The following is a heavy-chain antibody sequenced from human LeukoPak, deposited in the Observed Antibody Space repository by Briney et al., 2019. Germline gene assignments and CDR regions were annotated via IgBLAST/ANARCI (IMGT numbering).Heavy chain of an antibody. D-gene: IGHD3-10*01. V-gene: IGHV3-74*01. Sequence: GGSLRLSCAASGFAFSNYWMHWVRQAPGKGLVWVSRINTDGTSTSYADSVKGRFTISRDNSKNTLYLQMNSLRAEDTAVYYCAREGGSGSYGAFDIWGQGTMVTVSS. CDR2: INTDGTST. J-gene: IGHJ3*02. CDR1: GFAFSNYW. CDR3: AREGGSGSYGAFDI.